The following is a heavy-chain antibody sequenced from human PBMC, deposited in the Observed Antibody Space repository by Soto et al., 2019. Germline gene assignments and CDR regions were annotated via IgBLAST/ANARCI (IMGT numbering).Heavy chain of an antibody. D-gene: IGHD5-18*01. Sequence: QMQLQESGPGLVKPSQTLSLTCTVSGGSISSGGYYWSWIRQHPGKGLEWIGYIYYSGSTYYNPSPKSRVTISVDTSKNQFSLKLSSVTAADTAVYYCARVDTAMVYFDYWGQGTLVTVSS. J-gene: IGHJ4*02. CDR2: IYYSGST. CDR1: GGSISSGGYY. CDR3: ARVDTAMVYFDY. V-gene: IGHV4-31*03.